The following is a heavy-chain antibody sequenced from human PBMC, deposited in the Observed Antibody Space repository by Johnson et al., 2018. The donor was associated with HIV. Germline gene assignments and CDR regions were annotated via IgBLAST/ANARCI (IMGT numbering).Heavy chain of an antibody. Sequence: QVQLVESGGGVVQPGRSLRLSCAASGFTFSSYPMHWVRQAPGKGLEWVVVISYDGSNRYYADSVTGRFTISRDNSKNTLYLQMNSLRAEDTAVYYCARVKQQVVRVGSDAFDIWGQGTMVTVSS. D-gene: IGHD6-13*01. CDR2: ISYDGSNR. CDR3: ARVKQQVVRVGSDAFDI. J-gene: IGHJ3*02. CDR1: GFTFSSYP. V-gene: IGHV3-30*04.